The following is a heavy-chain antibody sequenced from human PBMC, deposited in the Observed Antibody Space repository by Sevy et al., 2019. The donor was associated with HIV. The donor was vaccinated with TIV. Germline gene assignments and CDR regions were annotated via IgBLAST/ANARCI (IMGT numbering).Heavy chain of an antibody. CDR1: GFIFNKAW. V-gene: IGHV3-15*01. Sequence: GGSLRLSCAASGFIFNKAWMSWVRQAPGKGLEWVGRIRSNTDGGSRDYAAPVKGRFTISRDDSKNTLYLQMNSLKTEDTAVHYCTSMTTVEGVFDFWGQGTLVTVSS. CDR2: IRSNTDGGSR. CDR3: TSMTTVEGVFDF. J-gene: IGHJ4*02. D-gene: IGHD4-17*01.